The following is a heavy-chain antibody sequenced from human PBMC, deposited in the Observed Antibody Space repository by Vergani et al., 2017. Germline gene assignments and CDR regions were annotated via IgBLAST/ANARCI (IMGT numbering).Heavy chain of an antibody. D-gene: IGHD2-2*02. V-gene: IGHV4-4*02. CDR3: ATIGYRRWGYYFDY. CDR1: GFTLSACGM. Sequence: VQLVESGGGLVRPGGALRLSCVGSGFTLSACGMTWVRQAPGKGLEWIGEICHTEDTKYSPSLKSRVTVSVDESRNLFSLRLNSVTAADTAVYYCATIGYRRWGYYFDYWGQGILVTVSS. J-gene: IGHJ4*02. CDR2: ICHTEDT.